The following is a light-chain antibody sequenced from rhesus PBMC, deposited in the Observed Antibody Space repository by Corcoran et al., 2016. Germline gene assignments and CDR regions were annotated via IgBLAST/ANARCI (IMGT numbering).Light chain of an antibody. CDR1: QGISSY. CDR2: DAS. Sequence: DIQLTQSPSSLSASVGATVTITCRASQGISSYLAWYQQKSGKAPKVLMSDASILQIGVPSRFSGSGSWTEFTLTISSLQPEDFASYHCQQYSSHPPTFGGGTKVEIK. CDR3: QQYSSHPPT. J-gene: IGKJ4*01. V-gene: IGKV1-38*01.